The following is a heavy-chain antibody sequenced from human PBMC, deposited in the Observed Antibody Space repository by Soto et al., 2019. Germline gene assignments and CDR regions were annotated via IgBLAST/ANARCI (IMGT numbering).Heavy chain of an antibody. CDR1: GYTFTSYD. Sequence: ASVKVSCKASGYTFTSYDINWVRQATGQGLEWMGWMNPNSGNTGYAQKFQGRVTMTRNTSISTAYMELSSLRSEDTAVYYCARVPGDLNWFDPWGKGTLVTVSS. D-gene: IGHD2-21*02. CDR3: ARVPGDLNWFDP. V-gene: IGHV1-8*01. J-gene: IGHJ5*02. CDR2: MNPNSGNT.